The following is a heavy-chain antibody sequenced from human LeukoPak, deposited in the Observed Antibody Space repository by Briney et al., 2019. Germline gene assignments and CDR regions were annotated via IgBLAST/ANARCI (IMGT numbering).Heavy chain of an antibody. V-gene: IGHV3-7*03. CDR3: ARGGAFDI. J-gene: IGHJ3*02. CDR1: GFTFSNFW. Sequence: PGGSLRLSCTASGFTFSNFWMGWVRQAPGKGLEWVANIKQDETEKFYLGSVKGRFTISRDDAKNSLYLQMNSLRAEDTAVYYCARGGAFDIWGQGTMVTVSS. CDR2: IKQDETEK.